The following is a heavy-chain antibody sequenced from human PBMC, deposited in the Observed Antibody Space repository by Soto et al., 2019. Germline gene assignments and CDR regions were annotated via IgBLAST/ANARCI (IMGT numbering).Heavy chain of an antibody. V-gene: IGHV1-46*01. CDR3: ARDRALVVPAAIRAENWFDP. CDR2: INPSGGST. D-gene: IGHD2-2*01. CDR1: GYTFTSYG. J-gene: IGHJ5*02. Sequence: GASVMVSCKASGYTFTSYGISWVRQAPGQGLEWMGIINPSGGSTSYAQKFQGRVTMTRDTSTSTVYMELSSLRSEDTAVYYCARDRALVVPAAIRAENWFDPWGQGTLVTVSS.